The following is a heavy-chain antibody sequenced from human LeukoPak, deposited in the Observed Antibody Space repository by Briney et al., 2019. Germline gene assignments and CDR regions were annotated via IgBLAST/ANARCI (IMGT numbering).Heavy chain of an antibody. CDR3: ARHLIRGGDG. D-gene: IGHD3-22*01. Sequence: AAAKDSCKTSGYTFTGYYMHWVRQAPGQGLEWMGWINPNSDDIDYAQRFQGRVTMTRDTSIRTAYMELSRLTSDDTAIYYCARHLIRGGDGWGQGTLITVSS. J-gene: IGHJ1*01. CDR2: INPNSDDI. V-gene: IGHV1-2*02. CDR1: GYTFTGYY.